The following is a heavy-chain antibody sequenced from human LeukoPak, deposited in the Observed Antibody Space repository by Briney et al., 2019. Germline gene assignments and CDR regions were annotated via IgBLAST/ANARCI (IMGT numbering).Heavy chain of an antibody. J-gene: IGHJ4*02. Sequence: QAGGSLRLSCAASGFTVSSNYMSWVRQAPGKGLEWVSVIYSGGSTYYADSVKGRFTISRDNSKNTLYLQMNSLRAEDTAVYYCARRNYYESSGSFDYWGQGTLVTVSS. CDR2: IYSGGST. D-gene: IGHD3-22*01. V-gene: IGHV3-53*01. CDR3: ARRNYYESSGSFDY. CDR1: GFTVSSNY.